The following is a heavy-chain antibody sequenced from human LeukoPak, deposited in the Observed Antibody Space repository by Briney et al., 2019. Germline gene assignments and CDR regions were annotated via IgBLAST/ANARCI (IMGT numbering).Heavy chain of an antibody. Sequence: NPGESLKISCEGSGYSFPSYWIGWVRQMPGKGLEWMGIISPGDSGTRYSPSFQGQVTISADKSISTAYLQWSSLKASDTAMYYCARRIAAAEMLDYWGQGTLVTVSS. V-gene: IGHV5-51*01. J-gene: IGHJ4*02. CDR2: ISPGDSGT. CDR1: GYSFPSYW. CDR3: ARRIAAAEMLDY. D-gene: IGHD6-13*01.